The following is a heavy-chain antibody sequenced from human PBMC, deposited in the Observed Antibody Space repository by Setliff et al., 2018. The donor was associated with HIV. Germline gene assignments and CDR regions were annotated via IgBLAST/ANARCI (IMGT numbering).Heavy chain of an antibody. V-gene: IGHV4-39*07. CDR1: GGSISSSSYS. CDR3: ARLFGGDYLVDYFDS. J-gene: IGHJ4*02. D-gene: IGHD4-17*01. Sequence: PSETLSLTCTVSGGSISSSSYSWGWIRQPPGKGLEWIGSIYYSGSTYYNPSLKSRVTMSIDTSKNQFSLKLNSVTAADTAVYYCARLFGGDYLVDYFDSWGQGTLVTVSS. CDR2: IYYSGST.